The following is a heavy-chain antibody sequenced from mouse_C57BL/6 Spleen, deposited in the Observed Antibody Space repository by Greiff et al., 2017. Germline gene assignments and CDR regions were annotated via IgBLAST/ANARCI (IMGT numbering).Heavy chain of an antibody. J-gene: IGHJ2*01. V-gene: IGHV1-15*01. Sequence: VKLMESGAELVRPGASVTLSCKASGYTFTDYEMHWVKQTPVHGLEWIGAIDPETGGTAYNQKFKGKAILTADKSSSTAYMELRSLTSEDSAVYYCTRGGYYSPYFDYWGQGTTLTVSS. D-gene: IGHD2-3*01. CDR2: IDPETGGT. CDR3: TRGGYYSPYFDY. CDR1: GYTFTDYE.